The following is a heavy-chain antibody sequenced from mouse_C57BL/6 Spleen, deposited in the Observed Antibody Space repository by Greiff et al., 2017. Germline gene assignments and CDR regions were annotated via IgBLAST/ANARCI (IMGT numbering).Heavy chain of an antibody. CDR2: IYWDDDK. J-gene: IGHJ2*01. D-gene: IGHD1-1*01. CDR1: GFSLSTSGMG. V-gene: IGHV8-12*01. CDR3: ARSPNYYGSSYGPYYFDY. Sequence: QVTLKVSGPGILQSSQTLSLTCSFSGFSLSTSGMGVSWIRQPSGKGLEWLAHIYWDDDKRYNPSLKSRLTISKDTSRNQVFLKITSVDTADTATYYCARSPNYYGSSYGPYYFDYWGQGTTLTVSS.